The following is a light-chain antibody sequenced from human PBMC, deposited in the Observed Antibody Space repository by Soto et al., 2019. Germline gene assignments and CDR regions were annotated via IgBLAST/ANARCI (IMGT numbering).Light chain of an antibody. CDR3: SSYTSSSTFDV. Sequence: QSVLTQPPSLSGSPGQSVTISCNGTSSDVGSYNRVSWYQQPPGTAPKLMIYEVSNRPSGVPDRFSGSKSGNTASLTISGLQAEDEAAYYCSSYTSSSTFDVFGTGTKVTVL. CDR2: EVS. J-gene: IGLJ1*01. CDR1: SSDVGSYNR. V-gene: IGLV2-18*02.